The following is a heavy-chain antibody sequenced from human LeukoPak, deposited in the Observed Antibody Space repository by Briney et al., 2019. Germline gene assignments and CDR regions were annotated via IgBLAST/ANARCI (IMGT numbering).Heavy chain of an antibody. CDR2: IYHSGST. V-gene: IGHV4-4*02. CDR3: ARDESRTSLDY. D-gene: IGHD3/OR15-3a*01. Sequence: PSGTLSLTCAVSGDSVSSGNWWGWVRQPPGKGLEWIGEIYHSGSTNYNPSLKSRVTISVDKSKNQFSLRLSSVTAADTAVYYCARDESRTSLDYWGQGTLVTVSS. J-gene: IGHJ4*02. CDR1: GDSVSSGNW.